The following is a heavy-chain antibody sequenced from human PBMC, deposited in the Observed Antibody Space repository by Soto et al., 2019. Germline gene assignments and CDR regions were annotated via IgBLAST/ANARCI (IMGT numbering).Heavy chain of an antibody. Sequence: GGSLRLSCAASGFTFSSYDMRWVRQAPDKGLEWVALISSDGNDKYYGGSVKGRFTISRDNSKNMVYLQMDSLRTEDTAVYYCARVRNTYFDHWGQGTLVTVSS. CDR1: GFTFSSYD. V-gene: IGHV3-30-3*01. CDR3: ARVRNTYFDH. J-gene: IGHJ4*02. CDR2: ISSDGNDK.